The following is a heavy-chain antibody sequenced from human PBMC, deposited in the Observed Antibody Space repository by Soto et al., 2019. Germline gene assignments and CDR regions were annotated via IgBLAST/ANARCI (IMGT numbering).Heavy chain of an antibody. CDR3: GRGPSPRAPAGGTHYYYDMDV. CDR2: MNPINGAT. J-gene: IGHJ6*02. Sequence: ASVKVSCKASGYDFTAYDINWVRQASGQGLEWMGWMNPINGATGSARRFQGRVSMTRNTATATAYLELTSLRSDDSAVYYCGRGPSPRAPAGGTHYYYDMDVWGQGTTVTVSS. D-gene: IGHD6-13*01. V-gene: IGHV1-8*02. CDR1: GYDFTAYD.